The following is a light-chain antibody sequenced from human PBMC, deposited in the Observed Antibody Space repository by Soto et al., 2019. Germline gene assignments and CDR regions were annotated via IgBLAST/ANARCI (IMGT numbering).Light chain of an antibody. CDR3: QTWGTGIHV. CDR1: SGHSSYA. V-gene: IGLV4-69*01. J-gene: IGLJ1*01. Sequence: QLVLTQSPSASASLGASVKLTCTLSSGHSSYAIAWHQQQPEKGPRYLMKLNSDGSHSKGDGIPDRFSGSSSGAERYLIISSLQSEDEADYYCQTWGTGIHVFGTGTKLHRP. CDR2: LNSDGSH.